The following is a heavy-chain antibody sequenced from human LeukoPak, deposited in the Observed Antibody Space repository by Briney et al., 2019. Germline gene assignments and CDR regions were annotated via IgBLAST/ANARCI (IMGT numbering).Heavy chain of an antibody. CDR3: VARPSYYDSSGYYDY. D-gene: IGHD3-22*01. J-gene: IGHJ4*02. CDR2: IGTAGDT. V-gene: IGHV3-13*01. Sequence: PGGSLRLSCAASGFTFSSYDMHWVRRATGKGLEWVSAIGTAGDTYYPGSVKGRSTISRENAKNSLYLQMNSLRAGDTAVYYCVARPSYYDSSGYYDYWGQGTLVTVSS. CDR1: GFTFSSYD.